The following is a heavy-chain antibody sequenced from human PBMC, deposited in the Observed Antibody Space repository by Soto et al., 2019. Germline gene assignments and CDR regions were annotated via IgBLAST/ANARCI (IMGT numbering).Heavy chain of an antibody. CDR3: SLWFGTAGKDY. CDR2: IIPMFGIP. V-gene: IGHV1-69*02. D-gene: IGHD3-10*01. Sequence: QVQVVQSGAEVKEPGSSVKVSCKASGDTFSTYTVSWVRQAPGQGLEWMGRIIPMFGIPNYAQQFQGRVTITADKYTSTAYLELSSLRSEDTAVYYCSLWFGTAGKDYWGQGTLVTVSS. CDR1: GDTFSTYT. J-gene: IGHJ4*02.